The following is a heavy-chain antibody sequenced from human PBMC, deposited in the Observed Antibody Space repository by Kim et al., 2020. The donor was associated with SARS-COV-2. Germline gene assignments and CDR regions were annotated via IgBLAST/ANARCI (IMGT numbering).Heavy chain of an antibody. J-gene: IGHJ4*02. D-gene: IGHD3-10*01. CDR1: GGSISSSSYY. Sequence: SETLSLTCTVSGGSISSSSYYWGWIRQPPGKGLEWIGSIYYSGSTYYNPSLKSRVTISVDTSKNQFSLKLSSVTAADTAVYYCARLDVGSGSFDYWGQGTLVTVSS. CDR3: ARLDVGSGSFDY. CDR2: IYYSGST. V-gene: IGHV4-39*01.